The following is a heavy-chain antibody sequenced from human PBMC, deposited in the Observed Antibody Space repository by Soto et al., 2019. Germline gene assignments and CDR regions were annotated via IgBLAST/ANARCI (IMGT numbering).Heavy chain of an antibody. CDR1: GDSISAYS. D-gene: IGHD5-12*01. Sequence: QVQLQVSAPGLVKPSETLSLTCTVSGDSISAYSWSWVRQPPGKGLEWIGNIHYNGNTKYNPSLKSRVTMSVDTSKNQLYLKLISVTAADTAKYFCAREGNLGRWLQPLDFWGQGTLVTVSS. CDR2: IHYNGNT. J-gene: IGHJ4*02. CDR3: AREGNLGRWLQPLDF. V-gene: IGHV4-59*01.